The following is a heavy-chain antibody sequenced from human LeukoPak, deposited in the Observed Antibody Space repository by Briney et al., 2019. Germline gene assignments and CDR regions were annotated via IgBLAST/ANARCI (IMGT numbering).Heavy chain of an antibody. CDR2: VFYSGNT. D-gene: IGHD2-2*02. CDR1: GGSINTNTFF. V-gene: IGHV4-39*01. J-gene: IGHJ6*04. Sequence: PSESLSLTCGVSGGSINTNTFFWGWLRQPPGKGREGTGNVFYSGNTMYNPSLKSRVTMSIDTSKSQFSLSLSSVTAAETAVYYCATDCSSTSCYRAFGVWGKGTTVTVSS. CDR3: ATDCSSTSCYRAFGV.